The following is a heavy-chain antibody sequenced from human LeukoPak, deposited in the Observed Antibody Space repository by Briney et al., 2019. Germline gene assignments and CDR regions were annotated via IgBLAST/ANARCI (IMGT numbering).Heavy chain of an antibody. Sequence: GGFVKLSCAASVFVFNRYPIDWVREAPCKGLEWVVVISYDVSNKCYSDSVKGRFTISRDNSKNTLYLQMNSLRAEDTAVYYCAREGPEVAVATLDYWGQGTLVTVSS. CDR2: ISYDVSNK. V-gene: IGHV3-30-3*01. J-gene: IGHJ4*02. CDR3: AREGPEVAVATLDY. D-gene: IGHD6-19*01. CDR1: VFVFNRYP.